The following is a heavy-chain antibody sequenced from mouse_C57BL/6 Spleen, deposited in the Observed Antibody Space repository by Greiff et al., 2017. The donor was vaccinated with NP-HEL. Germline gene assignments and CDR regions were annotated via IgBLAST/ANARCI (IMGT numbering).Heavy chain of an antibody. CDR2: IHPNSGRT. D-gene: IGHD1-1*01. J-gene: IGHJ2*01. Sequence: QVQLQQSGAELVKPGASVKLSCKASGYTFTSYWMHWVKQRPGQGLEWIGMIHPNSGRTNYNEKFKSKATLTVDKSSSTAYMQLSSLTSEDSAVYYCARGEWLRSPFDYWGQGTTLTVSS. CDR1: GYTFTSYW. V-gene: IGHV1-64*01. CDR3: ARGEWLRSPFDY.